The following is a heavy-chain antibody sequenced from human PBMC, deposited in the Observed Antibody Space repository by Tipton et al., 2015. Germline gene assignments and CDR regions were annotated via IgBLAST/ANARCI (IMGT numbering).Heavy chain of an antibody. J-gene: IGHJ4*02. CDR1: GGSVSTSNYY. Sequence: TLSLTCTVSGGSVSTSNYYWGWIRQSPGKGLEWIGYIQYSGSTNYNPSLKSRVTISVDTSKNQFSLKLSSVTAADTAVYYCARAGSGWYGSYYFDYWGQGTLVTVSS. CDR3: ARAGSGWYGSYYFDY. CDR2: IQYSGST. V-gene: IGHV4-61*05. D-gene: IGHD6-19*01.